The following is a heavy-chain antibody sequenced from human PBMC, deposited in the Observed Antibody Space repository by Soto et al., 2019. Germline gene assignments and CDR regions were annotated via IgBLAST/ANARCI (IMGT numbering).Heavy chain of an antibody. D-gene: IGHD3-10*01. CDR3: TRSGSEGSLRNWFDP. CDR1: VASINNTNYL. Sequence: SETLSLTCSVSVASINNTNYLWDWIRQPPGKGLEWIGRISHTGRTDYNPSLKSRVTISVDTSKDQFSLKMTSVTAAAPAHSFCTRSGSEGSLRNWFDPWGQGTLVTVSS. V-gene: IGHV4-39*01. CDR2: ISHTGRT. J-gene: IGHJ5*02.